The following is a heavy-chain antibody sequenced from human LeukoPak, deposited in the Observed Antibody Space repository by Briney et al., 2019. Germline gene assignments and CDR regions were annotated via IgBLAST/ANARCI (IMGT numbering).Heavy chain of an antibody. CDR2: MNPNSGNT. CDR1: GYTFTSYD. Sequence: ASVKVSCKASGYTFTSYDINWVRQATGQGLEWMGWMNPNSGNTGYAQKFQGRVTVTRNTSISTAYMELSSLRSEDTAVYYCARGSGRYSGYDFDYWGQGTLVTVSS. CDR3: ARGSGRYSGYDFDY. V-gene: IGHV1-8*01. D-gene: IGHD5-12*01. J-gene: IGHJ4*02.